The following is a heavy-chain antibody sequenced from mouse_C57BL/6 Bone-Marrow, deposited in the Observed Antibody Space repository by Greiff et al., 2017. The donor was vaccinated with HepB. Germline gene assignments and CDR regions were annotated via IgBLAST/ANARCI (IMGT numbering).Heavy chain of an antibody. Sequence: QVHVKQSGAELARPGASVKLSCKASGYTFTSYGISWVKQRTGQGLEWIGEIYPRSGNTYYNEKFKGKATLTADKSSSTAYMELRSLTSEDSAVYFCARSYYDSLYAMDYWGQGTSVTVSS. D-gene: IGHD2-4*01. J-gene: IGHJ4*01. CDR2: IYPRSGNT. V-gene: IGHV1-81*01. CDR1: GYTFTSYG. CDR3: ARSYYDSLYAMDY.